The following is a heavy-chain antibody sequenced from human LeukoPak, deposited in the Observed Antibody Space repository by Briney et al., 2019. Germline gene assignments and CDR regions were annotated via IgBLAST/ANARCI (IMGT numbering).Heavy chain of an antibody. CDR2: IKKTGSET. J-gene: IGHJ4*02. V-gene: IGHV3-7*01. CDR3: AREDGYCSGGNCYSYFDS. CDR1: GFTFSHFW. D-gene: IGHD2-15*01. Sequence: PGGSLILSCAASGFTFSHFWMSWVRQAPGKGLEWVAYIKKTGSETYYVDSVKGRFTITRDNTRNSLFLQMYSLRAEDTAVYFCAREDGYCSGGNCYSYFDSWGQGTLVIVSS.